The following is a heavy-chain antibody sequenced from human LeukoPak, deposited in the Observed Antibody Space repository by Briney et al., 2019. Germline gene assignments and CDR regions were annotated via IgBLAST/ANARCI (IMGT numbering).Heavy chain of an antibody. D-gene: IGHD4-17*01. Sequence: GGSLRRSCAASGFTFSDFYMSWIRQAPGKGLEWVSYVSSSGSIISYADSVKGRFTISRDNAKNSLYLQMNSLRAEDTAVYYCAREKGTVFDYWGQGALVTISS. V-gene: IGHV3-11*04. CDR1: GFTFSDFY. J-gene: IGHJ4*02. CDR3: AREKGTVFDY. CDR2: VSSSGSII.